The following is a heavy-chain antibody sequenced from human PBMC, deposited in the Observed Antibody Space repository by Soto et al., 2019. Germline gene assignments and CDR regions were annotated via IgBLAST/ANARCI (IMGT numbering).Heavy chain of an antibody. CDR2: IYYSGST. CDR1: GGSISSSSYY. CDR3: ARHRPSVWGSYRTWFDY. V-gene: IGHV4-39*01. D-gene: IGHD3-16*02. Sequence: QLQLQESGPGLVKPSETLSLTCTVSGGSISSSSYYWGWIRQPPGKGLEWIGSIYYSGSTYYNPSLKSRVTISVDTSKNQFSLKLSSVTAADTAVYYFARHRPSVWGSYRTWFDYWGQGTLVTVSS. J-gene: IGHJ4*02.